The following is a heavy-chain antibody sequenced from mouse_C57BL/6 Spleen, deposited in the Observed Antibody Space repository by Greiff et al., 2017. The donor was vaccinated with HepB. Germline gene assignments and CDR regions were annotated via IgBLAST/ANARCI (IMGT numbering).Heavy chain of an antibody. J-gene: IGHJ2*01. D-gene: IGHD2-1*01. Sequence: EVKLMESGGGLVQPGGSLSLSCAASGFTFTDYYMSWVRQPPGKALEWLGFIRNKANGYTTEYSASVKGRFTISRDNSQSILYLQMNALRAEDSATYYCARSPFNYWYFDYWGQGTTLTVSS. CDR2: IRNKANGYTT. CDR3: ARSPFNYWYFDY. V-gene: IGHV7-3*01. CDR1: GFTFTDYY.